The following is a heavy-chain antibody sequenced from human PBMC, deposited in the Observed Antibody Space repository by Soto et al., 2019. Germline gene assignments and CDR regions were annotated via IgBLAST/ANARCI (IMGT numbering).Heavy chain of an antibody. D-gene: IGHD5-12*01. CDR1: GFSFDTYA. CDR3: AKLGMTTINRDY. V-gene: IGHV3-23*01. CDR2: ISGSGGNT. Sequence: EAQLLESGGGLVQPGGSLRLSCAASGFSFDTYAMSWVRQAPGKGLEWVSSISGSGGNTYYADSVKGWFTISRDNSKNILYLQMTSLRAEDTALYYCAKLGMTTINRDYWGQGTQVTVSS. J-gene: IGHJ4*02.